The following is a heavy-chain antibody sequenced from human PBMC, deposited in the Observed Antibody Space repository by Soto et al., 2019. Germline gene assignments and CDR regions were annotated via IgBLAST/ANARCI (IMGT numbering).Heavy chain of an antibody. D-gene: IGHD6-13*01. CDR1: GFTLSDHY. CDR2: SRNKANSYTT. V-gene: IGHV3-72*01. Sequence: EVQLVDSEGGLVQPGGSLRLSCAASGFTLSDHYMDWVRQAPGKGLEWVGRSRNKANSYTTEYAASVKGRFTISRDDSKSSLHLQMNSLEIEDTAVYYCTRVTAGYYCDYWGQGTLVTVSS. CDR3: TRVTAGYYCDY. J-gene: IGHJ4*02.